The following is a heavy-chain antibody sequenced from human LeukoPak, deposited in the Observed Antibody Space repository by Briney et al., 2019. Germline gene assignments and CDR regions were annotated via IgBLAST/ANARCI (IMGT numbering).Heavy chain of an antibody. CDR3: ARVGVPSVGATRYYYYYMDV. J-gene: IGHJ6*03. V-gene: IGHV1-69*05. CDR2: IIPIFGTA. D-gene: IGHD1-26*01. Sequence: SVKVSCKASGGTFSSYAISWVRQAPGQGLKWMGGIIPIFGTANYAQKFQGRVTMTRDTSISTAYMELSRLRSDDTAVYYCARVGVPSVGATRYYYYYMDVWGKGTTVTISS. CDR1: GGTFSSYA.